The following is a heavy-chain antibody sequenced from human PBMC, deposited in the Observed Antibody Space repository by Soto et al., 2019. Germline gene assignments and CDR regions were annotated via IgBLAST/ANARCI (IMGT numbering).Heavy chain of an antibody. V-gene: IGHV1-58*01. D-gene: IGHD3-3*01. CDR2: IVVGSGNT. J-gene: IGHJ6*02. CDR3: AADLYDFWSGYYSVRRFYGMDV. Sequence: SVKVSCKASGFTFTSSAVQWVRQARGQRLEWIGWIVVGSGNTNYAQKFQERVTITRDMSTSTAYMELSSLRSEDTAVYYCAADLYDFWSGYYSVRRFYGMDVWGQGTTVTVSS. CDR1: GFTFTSSA.